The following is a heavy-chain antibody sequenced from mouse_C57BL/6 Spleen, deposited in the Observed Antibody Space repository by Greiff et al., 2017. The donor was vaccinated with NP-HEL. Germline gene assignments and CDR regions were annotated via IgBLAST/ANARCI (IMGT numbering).Heavy chain of an antibody. V-gene: IGHV1-61*01. CDR1: GYTFTSYW. CDR3: ARDGSSYGDWYFDV. D-gene: IGHD1-1*01. J-gene: IGHJ1*03. CDR2: IYPSDSET. Sequence: QVQLQQPRAELVRPGSSVKLSCKASGYTFTSYWMDWVKQRPGQGLEWIGNIYPSDSETHYNQKFKDKATLTVDKSSSTAYMQLSSLTSEDSAVYYCARDGSSYGDWYFDVWGTGTTVTVSS.